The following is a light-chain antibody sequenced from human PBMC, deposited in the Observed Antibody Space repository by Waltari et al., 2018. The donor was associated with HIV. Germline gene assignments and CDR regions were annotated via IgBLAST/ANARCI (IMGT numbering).Light chain of an antibody. CDR1: SRDVGGYNY. CDR3: SSYTSSSLYV. CDR2: DVS. J-gene: IGLJ1*01. V-gene: IGLV2-14*03. Sequence: QSALTQPASVSGSPGQSITISCTGTSRDVGGYNYVSWYQQHPGKAPKLMIDDVSKRPSGVSNRFSGSKSGNTASLTISGLQAEDEADYYCSSYTSSSLYVFGTGTKVTVL.